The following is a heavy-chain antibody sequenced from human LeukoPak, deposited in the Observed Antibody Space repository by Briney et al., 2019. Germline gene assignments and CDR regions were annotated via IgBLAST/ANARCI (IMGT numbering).Heavy chain of an antibody. D-gene: IGHD3-10*01. CDR1: GFNMGSYS. J-gene: IGHJ4*02. CDR2: ISSGSSTI. Sequence: GGSLRLSCTASGFNMGSYSMNWVRQAPGKGLEWVSFISSGSSTIYYADSVKGRFSISRDNAKNSLYLQMNSLRAEDTAVYYCAKGRDVSLWFGEFEDWGQGTLVTVSS. V-gene: IGHV3-48*01. CDR3: AKGRDVSLWFGEFED.